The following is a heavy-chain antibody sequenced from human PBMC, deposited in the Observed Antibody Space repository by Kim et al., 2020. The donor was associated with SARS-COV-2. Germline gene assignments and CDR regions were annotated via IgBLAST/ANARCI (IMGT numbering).Heavy chain of an antibody. V-gene: IGHV3-7*01. D-gene: IGHD3-9*01. CDR1: GFKFSTYW. Sequence: GGSLRLSCVASGFKFSTYWMSWVRQAPGKGLEWVANIKGDGTERYYADSMEGRFTISRDYAKNSLYLQMTSLRTEDTAVYFCVRDYYDILTGYVFAGAF. CDR3: VRDYYDILTGYVFAGAF. CDR2: IKGDGTER. J-gene: IGHJ3*01.